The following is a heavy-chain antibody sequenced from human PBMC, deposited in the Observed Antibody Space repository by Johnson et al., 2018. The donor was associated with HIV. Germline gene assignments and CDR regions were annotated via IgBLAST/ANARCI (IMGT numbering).Heavy chain of an antibody. J-gene: IGHJ3*02. CDR1: GFTVSSYY. V-gene: IGHV3-66*01. CDR2: LFSGGNT. CDR3: ARACRDGYTCDAFDI. Sequence: VQLVESGGGLVQPGGSLRLSCAASGFTVSSYYMSWVRQAPGKGPEWVSVLFSGGNTYYADAVKGRLTISRDNSKNTLYLQMNSLRAEDTAVYYCARACRDGYTCDAFDIWGQGTMVTVSS. D-gene: IGHD5-24*01.